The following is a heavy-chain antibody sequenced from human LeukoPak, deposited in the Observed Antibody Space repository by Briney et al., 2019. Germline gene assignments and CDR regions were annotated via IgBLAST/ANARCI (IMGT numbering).Heavy chain of an antibody. D-gene: IGHD2-21*02. J-gene: IGHJ1*01. V-gene: IGHV3-33*01. Sequence: PGGSLRLSCAASGFTFSSYGMHWGRQAPGKGLEWVAVIWYDGSNKYYADSVKGRFTISRDNSKNTLYLQMNSLRAEDTAVYYCARVYCGGDCSSFQHWGQGTLVTVSS. CDR2: IWYDGSNK. CDR3: ARVYCGGDCSSFQH. CDR1: GFTFSSYG.